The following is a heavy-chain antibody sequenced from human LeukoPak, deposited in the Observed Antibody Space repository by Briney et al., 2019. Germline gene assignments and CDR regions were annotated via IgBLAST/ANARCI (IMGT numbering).Heavy chain of an antibody. CDR1: GGTFSSYV. CDR3: ARADGSGSYYPPHFDY. J-gene: IGHJ4*02. CDR2: IIPIFGTA. Sequence: ASVKVSCKASGGTFSSYVISWVRQAPGQGLEWMGRIIPIFGTANYAQKFQGRVTITTDESTSTAYMELSSLRSEDTAVYYCARADGSGSYYPPHFDYWGQGTLVTVSS. D-gene: IGHD3-10*01. V-gene: IGHV1-69*05.